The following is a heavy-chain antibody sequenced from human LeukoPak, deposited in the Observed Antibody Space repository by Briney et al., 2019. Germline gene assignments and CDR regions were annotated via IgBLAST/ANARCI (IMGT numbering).Heavy chain of an antibody. J-gene: IGHJ4*02. CDR3: ATPSTYYDFWSGLY. CDR2: FDPEDGET. CDR1: GYTLTELS. Sequence: ASVKVSCKASGYTLTELSMHWVRQAPGKGLEWMGGFDPEDGETIYAQKFQGRVTMTEDTSTDAAYMELSSLRSEDTAVYYCATPSTYYDFWSGLYWGQGTLVTVSS. D-gene: IGHD3-3*01. V-gene: IGHV1-24*01.